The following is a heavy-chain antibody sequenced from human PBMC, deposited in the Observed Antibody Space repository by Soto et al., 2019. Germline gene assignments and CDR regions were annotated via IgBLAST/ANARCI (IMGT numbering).Heavy chain of an antibody. CDR2: IHHSGTT. J-gene: IGHJ4*02. V-gene: IGHV4-38-2*01. CDR3: ARAPVGLDTISYFDY. CDR1: GYSISSGYN. D-gene: IGHD3-3*01. Sequence: SETLTLTCAVSGYSISSGYNWGWIRQPPGKGLEWIGSIHHSGTTYYNPSLKSRVTISVDTSKNQFSLKLSSVTAADTAVYFCARAPVGLDTISYFDYWGQGKLVTVSS.